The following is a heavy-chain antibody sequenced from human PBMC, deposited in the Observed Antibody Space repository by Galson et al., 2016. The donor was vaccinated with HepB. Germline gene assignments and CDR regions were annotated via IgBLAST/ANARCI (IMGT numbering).Heavy chain of an antibody. V-gene: IGHV3-43*01. CDR1: GFTFDDYT. J-gene: IGHJ6*04. Sequence: SLRLSCAASGFTFDDYTMHWVRQAPGKGLEWVALISWDGRSPDYADSVRGRFTISGDNRQNLLYLQMNDLTSEDTALYYCGKDWGSPWESSGNGMDVWGEGTTVIVSS. CDR2: ISWDGRSP. CDR3: GKDWGSPWESSGNGMDV. D-gene: IGHD3-10*01.